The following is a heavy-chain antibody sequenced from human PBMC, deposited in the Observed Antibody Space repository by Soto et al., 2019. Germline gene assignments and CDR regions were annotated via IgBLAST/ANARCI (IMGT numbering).Heavy chain of an antibody. Sequence: EGSLRLSWAAYGFTFSSYSMSWVRQAPGKGLEWVSAISGSGGSTYYADSVKARFTTSRDNSKNTLYLQMNSLRAEDTAVYYCAKYGPWLVARYSFDYWGQGTLVTVSS. CDR3: AKYGPWLVARYSFDY. CDR2: ISGSGGST. J-gene: IGHJ4*02. D-gene: IGHD6-19*01. CDR1: GFTFSSYS. V-gene: IGHV3-23*01.